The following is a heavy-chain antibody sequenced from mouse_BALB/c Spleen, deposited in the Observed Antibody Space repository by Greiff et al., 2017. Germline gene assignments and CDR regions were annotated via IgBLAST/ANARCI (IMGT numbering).Heavy chain of an antibody. V-gene: IGHV14-3*02. Sequence: GQLQQSGAELVKPGASVKLSCTASGFNIKDTYMHWVKQRPEQGLEWIGRIDPANGNTKYDPKFQGKATITADTSSNTAYLQLSSLTSEDTAVYYCAPYYYGSSYEDYWGQGTTLTVSS. CDR2: IDPANGNT. CDR1: GFNIKDTY. D-gene: IGHD1-1*01. CDR3: APYYYGSSYEDY. J-gene: IGHJ2*01.